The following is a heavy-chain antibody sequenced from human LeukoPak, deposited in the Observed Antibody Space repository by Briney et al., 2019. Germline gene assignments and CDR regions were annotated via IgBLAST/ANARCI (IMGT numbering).Heavy chain of an antibody. CDR2: ISAYNGNT. D-gene: IGHD4-17*01. CDR1: GYTFTSYG. V-gene: IGHV1-18*01. CDR3: ARGGTTVTPSDAFDI. Sequence: GASVKVSCKASGYTFTSYGISWVRQAPGQGLEWMGWISAYNGNTNYAQKLQGRVTMTTDTSASTAYMELSSLRSEDTAAYYCARGGTTVTPSDAFDIWGQGTKVTVSS. J-gene: IGHJ3*02.